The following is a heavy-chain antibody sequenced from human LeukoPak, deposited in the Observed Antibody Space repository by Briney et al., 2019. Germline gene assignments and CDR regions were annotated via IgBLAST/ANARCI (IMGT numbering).Heavy chain of an antibody. Sequence: GGSLRLSCTASGFTFGNYALTWVRQAPGKGREWLSFIRSKAYGGTTEYAASVKGRFSISRDDSQSIAYLQMNSLRAEDTAVYYCASILRSSSGYYFDYWGQGTLVTVSS. J-gene: IGHJ4*02. CDR1: GFTFGNYA. D-gene: IGHD3-10*01. V-gene: IGHV3-49*04. CDR3: ASILRSSSGYYFDY. CDR2: IRSKAYGGTT.